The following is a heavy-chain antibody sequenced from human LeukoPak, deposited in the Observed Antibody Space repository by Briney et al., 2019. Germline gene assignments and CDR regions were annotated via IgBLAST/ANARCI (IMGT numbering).Heavy chain of an antibody. CDR2: ILYSGST. J-gene: IGHJ4*02. CDR1: GGSISSYY. CDR3: AGAPNDHYFDY. D-gene: IGHD1-1*01. Sequence: SETLSLTCTVSGGSISSYYWSWIRQPPGKGLERIGYILYSGSTYYNPSLRSRVTISVDTPKSQFSLILSSVTAADTAVYYCAGAPNDHYFDYWGQGILVTVSS. V-gene: IGHV4-59*01.